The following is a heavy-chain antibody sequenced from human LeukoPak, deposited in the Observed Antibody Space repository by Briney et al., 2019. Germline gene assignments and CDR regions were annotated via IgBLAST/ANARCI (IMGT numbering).Heavy chain of an antibody. Sequence: SVRVSCKASGGTFSRYAISWVRQAPGQGLEWMGGIIPIFGTANYAQKFQGRVTITADESTSTAYMELSSLRSEDTAVYYCARDQGYYYDSSGLLDYWGQGTLVTVSS. J-gene: IGHJ4*02. D-gene: IGHD3-22*01. CDR2: IIPIFGTA. V-gene: IGHV1-69*13. CDR3: ARDQGYYYDSSGLLDY. CDR1: GGTFSRYA.